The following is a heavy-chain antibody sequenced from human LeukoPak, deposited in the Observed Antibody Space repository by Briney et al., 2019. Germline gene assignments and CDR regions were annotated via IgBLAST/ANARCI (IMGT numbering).Heavy chain of an antibody. CDR1: GYTFTING. CDR2: ISANSGDT. J-gene: IGHJ4*02. D-gene: IGHD6-13*01. V-gene: IGHV1-18*01. CDR3: ARDRWYAFDY. Sequence: ASVKVSCKASGYTFTINGISWVRQAPGRGLEWMGWISANSGDTIYAEKFHGRVTLARDTSTGTAYMELNSLTYDDTAVYYCARDRWYAFDYWGQGTLVTVSS.